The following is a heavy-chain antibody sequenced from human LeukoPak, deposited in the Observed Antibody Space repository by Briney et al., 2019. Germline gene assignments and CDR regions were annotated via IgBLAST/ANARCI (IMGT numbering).Heavy chain of an antibody. Sequence: GGSLRLSCVASGFPFSTYAMHWVRQAPGKGLEYVSGISSNGTNTNYADSVEGRFTISRDNSKNTLYLRMGSLRPEDMAAYYCARVSGYSYGQWGQGTLVTVSS. V-gene: IGHV3-64*02. J-gene: IGHJ4*02. D-gene: IGHD5-18*01. CDR3: ARVSGYSYGQ. CDR1: GFPFSTYA. CDR2: ISSNGTNT.